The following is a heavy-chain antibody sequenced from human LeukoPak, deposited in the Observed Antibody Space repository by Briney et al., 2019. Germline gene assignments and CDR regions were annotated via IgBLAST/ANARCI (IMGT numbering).Heavy chain of an antibody. Sequence: SVKVSRKASGGTFSSYAISWVRQAPGQGLEWMGGIIPIFGTANYAQKFQGRITITRNTSISTAYMELSSLRYEDTALYYCARAGGRDGDNFNFDYWGQGTLVPVFS. V-gene: IGHV1-69*05. D-gene: IGHD5-24*01. CDR3: ARAGGRDGDNFNFDY. J-gene: IGHJ4*02. CDR2: IIPIFGTA. CDR1: GGTFSSYA.